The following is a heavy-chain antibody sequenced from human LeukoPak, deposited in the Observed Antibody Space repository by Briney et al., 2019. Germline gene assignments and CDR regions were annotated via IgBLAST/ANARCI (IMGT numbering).Heavy chain of an antibody. V-gene: IGHV3-7*01. J-gene: IGHJ6*03. CDR2: VNHGATQK. CDR3: VREYYFYHMDG. CDR1: GFTFSSYW. Sequence: GGSLRLSCAASGFTFSSYWMSWVRQAPGKGLEWVAIVNHGATQKYYVDSVKGRFTISRDNAENSLYLQMNSLRADDTAVCYCVREYYFYHMDGWGKGNTVTVSS.